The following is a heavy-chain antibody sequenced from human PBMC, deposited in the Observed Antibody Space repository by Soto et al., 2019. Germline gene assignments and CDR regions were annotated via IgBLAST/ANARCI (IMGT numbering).Heavy chain of an antibody. D-gene: IGHD3-22*01. CDR1: GVTFSSYA. CDR3: AREFNYYDSSGYHPPFDY. V-gene: IGHV3-30-3*01. Sequence: QVQLVESGGGVVQPGRSLRLSCAASGVTFSSYAMHWVRQAPGKGLEWVAVISYDGSNKYYADSVKGRFTISRDNSKNTLYLQMNSLSAEDTAVYYCAREFNYYDSSGYHPPFDYWGQGTLVTVSS. CDR2: ISYDGSNK. J-gene: IGHJ4*02.